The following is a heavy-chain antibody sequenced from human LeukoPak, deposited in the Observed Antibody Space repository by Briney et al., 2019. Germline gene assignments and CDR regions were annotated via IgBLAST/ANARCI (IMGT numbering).Heavy chain of an antibody. V-gene: IGHV1-2*02. Sequence: GASVKVSCKASGYTFSGYYMHWVRQAPGQGLEWMGWSNPNSGGTNYAQKFQGRVTMTTDTSISTAYMELSRLTSDDTAVYYCARDVAAASFYWGQGTLVTVSS. J-gene: IGHJ4*02. CDR2: SNPNSGGT. CDR3: ARDVAAASFY. CDR1: GYTFSGYY. D-gene: IGHD6-13*01.